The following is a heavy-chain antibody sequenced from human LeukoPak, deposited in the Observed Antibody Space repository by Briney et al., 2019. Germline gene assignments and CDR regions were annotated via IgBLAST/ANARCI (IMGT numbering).Heavy chain of an antibody. CDR1: GFTFSSYS. V-gene: IGHV3-21*01. CDR3: ARGGYSYYFDY. CDR2: ISSSSSYI. Sequence: GGPLRLSCAASGFTFSSYSMNWVRQAPGKGLEWVSSISSSSSYIYYADSVKGRFTISRDNAKNSLYLQMNSLRAEDTAVYYCARGGYSYYFDYWGQGTLVTVSS. D-gene: IGHD5-18*01. J-gene: IGHJ4*02.